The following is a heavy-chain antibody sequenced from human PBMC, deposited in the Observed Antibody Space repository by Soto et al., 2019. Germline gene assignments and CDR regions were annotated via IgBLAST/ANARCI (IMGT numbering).Heavy chain of an antibody. D-gene: IGHD2-2*01. CDR1: GFTFSHYA. CDR3: GRCSSTSCHLGADY. J-gene: IGHJ4*02. Sequence: GGSLRLSCTASGFTFSHYALHWLRQTPGKGLEWVALISFDGNNKYYANSVKGRFTISRDNSKNTLYLQMSSLRAEDTAVYYCGRCSSTSCHLGADYWAQGTLVTVSS. CDR2: ISFDGNNK. V-gene: IGHV3-30-3*01.